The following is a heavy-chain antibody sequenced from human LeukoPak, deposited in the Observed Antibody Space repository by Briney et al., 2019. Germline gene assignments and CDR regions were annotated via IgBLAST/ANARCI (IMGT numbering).Heavy chain of an antibody. V-gene: IGHV4-61*05. CDR3: ARVRPVGPLDY. J-gene: IGHJ4*02. Sequence: SETLSLTCTVSGGSISSSSYYWGWIRQPPGKGLEWMGYIYHSGSTNYNPSLMSRVTISVDTSKNQFSLKLSSVTAADTAVYYCARVRPVGPLDYWGQGTLVTVSS. CDR2: IYHSGST. CDR1: GGSISSSSYY.